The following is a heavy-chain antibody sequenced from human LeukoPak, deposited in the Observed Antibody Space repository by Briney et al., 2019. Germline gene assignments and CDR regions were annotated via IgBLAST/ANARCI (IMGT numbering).Heavy chain of an antibody. CDR1: GYTFTSYG. V-gene: IGHV1-18*04. CDR2: ISAYNGNT. Sequence: ASVKVSCKASGYTFTSYGISWVRQAPGQGLEWMGWISAYNGNTNYAQKFRGRVTMTTDTSTSTAYMELRSLRSDDTAVYYCAREWTGYYVFDYWGQGTLVTVSP. J-gene: IGHJ4*02. CDR3: AREWTGYYVFDY. D-gene: IGHD3/OR15-3a*01.